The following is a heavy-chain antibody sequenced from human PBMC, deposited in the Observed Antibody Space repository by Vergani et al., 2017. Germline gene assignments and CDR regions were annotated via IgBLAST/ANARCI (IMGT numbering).Heavy chain of an antibody. V-gene: IGHV4-39*01. D-gene: IGHD3-22*01. CDR1: GGSITYGSFY. Sequence: QLQLQESGPGLVKPSETLSLTCTVSGGSITYGSFYWGWIRQSPGKGLEWIGSIYYSENKFYNPTLESPVTLSIDTTKNQFSLKWKSVTAADTAVYYRASCFRDEGMIYGGTVENWFDPWGKGTLVTVSS. J-gene: IGHJ5*02. CDR3: ASCFRDEGMIYGGTVENWFDP. CDR2: IYYSENK.